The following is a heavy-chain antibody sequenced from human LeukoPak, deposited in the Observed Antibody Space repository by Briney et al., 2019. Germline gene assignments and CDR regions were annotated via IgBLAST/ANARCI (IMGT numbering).Heavy chain of an antibody. J-gene: IGHJ4*02. CDR3: ASVSIAARPGAIDY. V-gene: IGHV1-69*13. CDR2: IIPIFGTA. Sequence: SVKVSCKASGGTFSSYAISWVRQSPGQGLEWMGGIIPIFGTANYAQKFQGRVTITADESTSTAYMELSSLRSEDTAVYYCASVSIAARPGAIDYWGQGTLVTVSS. CDR1: GGTFSSYA. D-gene: IGHD6-6*01.